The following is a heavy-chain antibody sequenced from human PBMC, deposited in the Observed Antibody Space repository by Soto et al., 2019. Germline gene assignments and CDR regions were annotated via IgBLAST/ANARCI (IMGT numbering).Heavy chain of an antibody. CDR3: AKDVIVGLGYRHGDSYYYGMDV. D-gene: IGHD5-18*01. Sequence: QVQLVQSGAEVKKPGSSVKVSCKASGDTFSNHAISWVRQAPGQGLEWMGGIIPIFGTGNYAQNFQGRVTITADESTSTIFMELTSLRSEDTAVYYCAKDVIVGLGYRHGDSYYYGMDVWGQGTTVTVSS. V-gene: IGHV1-69*12. CDR2: IIPIFGTG. J-gene: IGHJ6*02. CDR1: GDTFSNHA.